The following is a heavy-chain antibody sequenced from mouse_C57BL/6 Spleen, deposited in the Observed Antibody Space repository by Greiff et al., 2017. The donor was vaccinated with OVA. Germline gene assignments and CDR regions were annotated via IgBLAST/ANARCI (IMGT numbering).Heavy chain of an antibody. D-gene: IGHD1-1*01. CDR3: TRITTVGPYYFDY. CDR1: GYTFTSYW. V-gene: IGHV1-5*01. Sequence: VQLQQSGPVLARPGASVKMSCKTSGYTFTSYWMHWVKQRPGQGLEWIGAIYPGNSDTSYNQKFKGKAKLTAVTSASTAYMELSSLTNEDSAVYYCTRITTVGPYYFDYWGQGTTLTVSS. J-gene: IGHJ2*01. CDR2: IYPGNSDT.